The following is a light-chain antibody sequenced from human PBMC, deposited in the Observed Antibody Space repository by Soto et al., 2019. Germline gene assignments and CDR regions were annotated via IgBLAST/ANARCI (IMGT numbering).Light chain of an antibody. J-gene: IGKJ1*01. Sequence: DIQMTQSPSSVSASVGDRVTITCRASQDISGWLAWFQQKPGKAPNLLIYAASILQSGVPSRFSGSGSGTDFTITITYLQPEDFETYYCQQANSFPWTFGQGTKVDIK. V-gene: IGKV1D-12*01. CDR2: AAS. CDR1: QDISGW. CDR3: QQANSFPWT.